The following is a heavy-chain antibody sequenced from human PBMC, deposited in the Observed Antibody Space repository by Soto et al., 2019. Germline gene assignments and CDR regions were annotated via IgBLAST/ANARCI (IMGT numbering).Heavy chain of an antibody. D-gene: IGHD1-26*01. V-gene: IGHV4-34*01. CDR1: GGPFSGFF. J-gene: IGHJ5*02. Sequence: SETLSLTCGVHGGPFSGFFWSWIRQSPGKGLEWIGEFNPGGSTNYNPSPKSRLTISADRSTSQVSLRLTSVTAADAAVYFCARSAASFGGASYLGAWGQGTLVTVSS. CDR3: ARSAASFGGASYLGA. CDR2: FNPGGST.